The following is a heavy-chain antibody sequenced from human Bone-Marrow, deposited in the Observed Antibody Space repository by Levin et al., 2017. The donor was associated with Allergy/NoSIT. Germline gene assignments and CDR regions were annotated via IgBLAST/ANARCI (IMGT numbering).Heavy chain of an antibody. J-gene: IGHJ6*03. CDR3: ARLGSGYDILTGYYYYMDV. Sequence: GESLKISCKGSGYSFTSFWISWVRQMPEKGLEWMGRIDPSDSHTNYSPSFQGHVTISVDKSISTAYLQWGSLKASDTAMYYCARLGSGYDILTGYYYYMDVWGKGTTVTVAS. CDR1: GYSFTSFW. CDR2: IDPSDSHT. D-gene: IGHD3-9*01. V-gene: IGHV5-10-1*01.